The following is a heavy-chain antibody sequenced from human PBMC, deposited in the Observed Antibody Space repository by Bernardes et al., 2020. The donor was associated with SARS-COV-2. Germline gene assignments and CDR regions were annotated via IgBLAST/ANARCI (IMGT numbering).Heavy chain of an antibody. CDR2: VSGSGGST. CDR1: GFSFSNYA. V-gene: IGHV3-23*01. Sequence: GTLRHASAASGFSFSNYAMSWVSQAPGKGLEWVSTVSGSGGSTYYADSVKGRFTISRDNSKNTLYLQMNSLRAEDTAVYYCRATLCRMAGYCSSPSPTGGDFDIWGQGTMVTVSS. J-gene: IGHJ3*02. CDR3: RATLCRMAGYCSSPSPTGGDFDI. D-gene: IGHD2-2*01.